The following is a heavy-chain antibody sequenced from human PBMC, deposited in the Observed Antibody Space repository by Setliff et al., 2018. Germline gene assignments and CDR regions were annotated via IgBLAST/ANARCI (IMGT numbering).Heavy chain of an antibody. Sequence: SLKISCAASGFSFSTYAMHWVRQSPGKGLEWVSGISWNSDIIGYADSAEGRFTISRDNARNSLYLLMNRLTAEDTASYYCVKDGSVSGRNYYYMDVWGKGTTVTVSS. D-gene: IGHD6-19*01. V-gene: IGHV3-9*01. CDR3: VKDGSVSGRNYYYMDV. J-gene: IGHJ6*03. CDR2: ISWNSDII. CDR1: GFSFSTYA.